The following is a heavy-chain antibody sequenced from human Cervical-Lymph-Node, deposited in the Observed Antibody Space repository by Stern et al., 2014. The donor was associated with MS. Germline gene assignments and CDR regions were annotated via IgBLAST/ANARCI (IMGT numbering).Heavy chain of an antibody. V-gene: IGHV3-53*01. J-gene: IGHJ6*02. Sequence: EVQLEESGGGLIQPGGSLRLSCAASGFTVSNNYMSWVRQAPGKGLEWVSVIYSGGSTYYADSVKGRFTISRDSSKNTLYLQMNSLRAEDTAVYYCVRVSRYCSTTSCYIYYYGMDVWGQGTTVTVSS. CDR1: GFTVSNNY. CDR2: IYSGGST. D-gene: IGHD2-2*02. CDR3: VRVSRYCSTTSCYIYYYGMDV.